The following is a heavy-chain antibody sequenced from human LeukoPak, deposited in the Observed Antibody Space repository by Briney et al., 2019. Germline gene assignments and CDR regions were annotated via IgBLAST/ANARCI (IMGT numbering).Heavy chain of an antibody. CDR2: IYYSGST. CDR3: ARHPLRSAAGSDY. Sequence: PSETLSLTCTVSGGSISSYYWSWIRQPPGKGLEWIGYIYYSGSTNYNPSPKSRVTISVDTSKNQFSLKLSSVTAADTAVYYCARHPLRSAAGSDYWGQGTLVTVSS. D-gene: IGHD6-13*01. V-gene: IGHV4-59*08. J-gene: IGHJ4*02. CDR1: GGSISSYY.